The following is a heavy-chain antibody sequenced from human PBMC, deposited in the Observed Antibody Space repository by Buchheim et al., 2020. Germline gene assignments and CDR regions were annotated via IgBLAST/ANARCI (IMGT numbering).Heavy chain of an antibody. Sequence: QLQLQESGPGLVKPSETLSLTCTVSGGSISSSSYYWGWIRQPPGKGLEWIGSIYYSGSTYYNPSLKSRVTISVDTSKNQFPLKLSSVTAADTAVYYCARRGKSGYYRFYFDYWGQGTL. CDR3: ARRGKSGYYRFYFDY. CDR2: IYYSGST. D-gene: IGHD3-3*01. J-gene: IGHJ4*02. CDR1: GGSISSSSYY. V-gene: IGHV4-39*01.